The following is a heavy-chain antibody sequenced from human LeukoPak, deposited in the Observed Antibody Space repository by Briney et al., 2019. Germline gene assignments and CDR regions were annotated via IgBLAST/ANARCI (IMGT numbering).Heavy chain of an antibody. V-gene: IGHV3-74*01. J-gene: IGHJ5*02. CDR1: GFPFSGYW. Sequence: PWGSLRLSCAASGFPFSGYWMHWVRQAPGKGLVWVSRIDDDGAGTTYADSVKGRFTISRDNAQNTLYLQMSSLRVEDTAVYYCARSASGYDAWGQGTLVTVSS. D-gene: IGHD5-12*01. CDR3: ARSASGYDA. CDR2: IDDDGAGT.